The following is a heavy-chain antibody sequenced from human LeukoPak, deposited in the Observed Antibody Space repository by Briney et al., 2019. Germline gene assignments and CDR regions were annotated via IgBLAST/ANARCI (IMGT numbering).Heavy chain of an antibody. CDR3: AKLTRGGYEKFDF. CDR1: GYSFNTYW. V-gene: IGHV5-51*01. Sequence: GESLKISCKGSGYSFNTYWIAWVRHMPGKGLECMGIIYPGDSETAYSPSFQGQVTISADKSIGTAYLQWSSLKAPDTAMYYCAKLTRGGYEKFDFWGQGTLITVSS. D-gene: IGHD5-12*01. CDR2: IYPGDSET. J-gene: IGHJ4*02.